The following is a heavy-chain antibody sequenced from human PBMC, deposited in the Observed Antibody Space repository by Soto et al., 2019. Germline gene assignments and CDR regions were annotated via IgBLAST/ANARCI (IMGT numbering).Heavy chain of an antibody. CDR1: GFSLNTRDVG. J-gene: IGHJ4*02. CDR3: AHCRGGVASF. V-gene: IGHV2-5*02. CDR2: VYWDDDK. D-gene: IGHD3-16*01. Sequence: QITLNESGPALVKPTQTLTLTCTFSGFSLNTRDVGVGWIRQPPGKALEWLGVVYWDDDKTYSPALKSRLTITKDPPKNQVVVRMTKMDPVDTATYYCAHCRGGVASFWGQGTRVTVSS.